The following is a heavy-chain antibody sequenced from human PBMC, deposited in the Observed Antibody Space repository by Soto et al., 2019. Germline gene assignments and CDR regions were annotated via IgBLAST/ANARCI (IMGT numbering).Heavy chain of an antibody. CDR1: GFTFSSYN. CDR2: ISSSSDYI. CDR3: ARCSTGVKDGYNYIPNY. V-gene: IGHV3-21*02. J-gene: IGHJ4*02. D-gene: IGHD1-1*01. Sequence: EVQLVESGGGLVKPGGSLRLSCAASGFTFSSYNMNWVRQAPGKGLEWVSSISSSSDYIYYADSVKGRFTISRDNAKNSLYLQMNSLRAEDTAVYYCARCSTGVKDGYNYIPNYWGQGTLVTVSS.